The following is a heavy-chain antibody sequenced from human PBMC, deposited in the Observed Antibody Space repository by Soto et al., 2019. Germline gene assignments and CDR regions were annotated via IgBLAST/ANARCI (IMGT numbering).Heavy chain of an antibody. D-gene: IGHD3-10*02. J-gene: IGHJ2*01. V-gene: IGHV3-23*01. Sequence: PRKGLEWVSAISGSARSTKYADSVKGRFTISRDNSKNTLFLQMSSLRAEDTAVYYFVKQAEDGILDVRSFSAYLLNRSSDL. CDR3: VKQAEDGILDVRSFSAYLLNRSSDL. CDR2: ISGSARST.